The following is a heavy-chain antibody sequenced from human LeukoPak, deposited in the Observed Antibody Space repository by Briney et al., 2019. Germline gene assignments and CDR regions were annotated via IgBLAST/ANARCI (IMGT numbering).Heavy chain of an antibody. D-gene: IGHD4-11*01. CDR1: GFTFSSYG. V-gene: IGHV3-30*18. CDR3: AKNAVTTVYYYYGMDV. CDR2: ISYDGSNK. J-gene: IGHJ6*02. Sequence: GGSLRLSCAASGFTFSSYGMHWVRQAPGKGLEWVAVISYDGSNKYYADSVKGRFTIPRDNSKNTLYLQMNSLRAEDTAVYYCAKNAVTTVYYYYGMDVWGQGTTVTVSS.